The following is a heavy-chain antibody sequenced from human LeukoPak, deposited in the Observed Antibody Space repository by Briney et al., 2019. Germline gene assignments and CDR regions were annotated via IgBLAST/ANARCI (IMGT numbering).Heavy chain of an antibody. D-gene: IGHD3-10*01. CDR1: GYTFTSYA. V-gene: IGHV1-3*03. Sequence: GASVKVSCKASGYTFTSYAMHWVRQAPGQRLEWMGWINAGNGNTKYSQEFQGRVTITRDTSASTAYMELSSLRSEDMAVYYCARGRSTALLWFQNDAFDIWGQGTTVTVSS. J-gene: IGHJ3*02. CDR3: ARGRSTALLWFQNDAFDI. CDR2: INAGNGNT.